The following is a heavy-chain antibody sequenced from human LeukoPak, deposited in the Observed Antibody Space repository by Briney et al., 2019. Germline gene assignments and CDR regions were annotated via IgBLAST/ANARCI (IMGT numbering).Heavy chain of an antibody. CDR3: ARVHYDILTGYSYFDY. CDR1: GYTFTSYA. J-gene: IGHJ4*02. V-gene: IGHV1-18*01. D-gene: IGHD3-9*01. CDR2: ISAYNDST. Sequence: AASVKVSCKASGYTFTSYAISWVRQAPGQGLEWMGWISAYNDSTNYAQKLQGRVTMTTDTSTSTAYMGLRSLRSDDTAVYYCARVHYDILTGYSYFDYWGQGTLVTVSS.